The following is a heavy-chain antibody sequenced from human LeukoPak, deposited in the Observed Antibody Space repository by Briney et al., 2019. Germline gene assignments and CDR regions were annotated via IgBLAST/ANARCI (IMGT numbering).Heavy chain of an antibody. V-gene: IGHV3-30*02. D-gene: IGHD5-18*01. CDR1: GFTFSSYG. CDR3: ARESGALRGYSYGH. CDR2: IRYDGSNK. Sequence: GGSLRLSCAASGFTFSSYGMHWVRQAPGKGLEWVAFIRYDGSNKYYADSVKGRFTISRDNSENTLYLQMNSLRAEDTALYYCARESGALRGYSYGHWGQGTLVTVSS. J-gene: IGHJ4*02.